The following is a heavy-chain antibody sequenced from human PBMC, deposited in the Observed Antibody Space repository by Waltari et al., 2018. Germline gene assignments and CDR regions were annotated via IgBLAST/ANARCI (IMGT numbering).Heavy chain of an antibody. V-gene: IGHV4-59*01. CDR2: IYYSGST. J-gene: IGHJ4*02. D-gene: IGHD4-4*01. CDR1: GGSTSSYY. Sequence: QVQLQESGPGLVKPSETLSLPCTVYGGSTSSYYWSWIRQPPGKGLEWIGYIYYSGSTNYNPSLKSRVTISVDTSKNQFSLKLSSVTAADTAVYYCARARSVTTFDYWGQGTLVTVSS. CDR3: ARARSVTTFDY.